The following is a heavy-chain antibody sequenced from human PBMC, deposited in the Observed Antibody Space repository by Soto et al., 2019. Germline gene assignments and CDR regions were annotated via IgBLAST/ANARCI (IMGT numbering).Heavy chain of an antibody. CDR3: AKYLVVFVTSYYGLDV. J-gene: IGHJ6*02. Sequence: QVQLVESGGGVVQPGRSLRLSCSASGYTFSSYAMHWVRQAPGKGLEWVAAISYDGGNKYYADSLMGRFTISRDNSKTTLYLQMNSLRAEDTAVYYCAKYLVVFVTSYYGLDVWGPGTTVTVSS. CDR2: ISYDGGNK. D-gene: IGHD3-22*01. CDR1: GYTFSSYA. V-gene: IGHV3-30*18.